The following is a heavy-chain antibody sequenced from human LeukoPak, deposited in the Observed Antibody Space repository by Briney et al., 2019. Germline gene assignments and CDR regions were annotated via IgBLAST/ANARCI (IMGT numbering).Heavy chain of an antibody. CDR2: IESDGTST. CDR3: ARDQYSSTWYRGAFDV. D-gene: IGHD6-13*01. J-gene: IGHJ3*01. V-gene: IGHV3-74*01. Sequence: GGSLRLSCAASGFTFTTSWMHWFRQAPGKGLVWVSRIESDGTSTTYADSVKGRFPLSRDNAKNTLYLQRNSLRAEDTAVYYCARDQYSSTWYRGAFDVWGQGTMVSVSS. CDR1: GFTFTTSW.